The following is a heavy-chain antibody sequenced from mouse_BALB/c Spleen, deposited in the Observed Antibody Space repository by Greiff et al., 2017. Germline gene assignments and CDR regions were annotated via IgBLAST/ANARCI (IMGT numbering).Heavy chain of an antibody. CDR2: ISSGGGNT. V-gene: IGHV5-9*03. CDR1: GFTFSSYT. D-gene: IGHD1-2*01. Sequence: VQLKESGGGLVKPGGSLKLSCAASGFTFSSYTMSWVRQTPEKRLEWVATISSGGGNTYYPDSVKGRFTISRDNAKNNLYLQMSSLRSEDTALYYCARFHYSYYFDYWGQGTTLTVSS. J-gene: IGHJ2*01. CDR3: ARFHYSYYFDY.